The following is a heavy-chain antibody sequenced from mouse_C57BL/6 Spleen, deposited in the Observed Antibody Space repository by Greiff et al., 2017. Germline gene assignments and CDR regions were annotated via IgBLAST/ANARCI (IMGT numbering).Heavy chain of an antibody. V-gene: IGHV1-82*01. CDR2: IYPGDGDT. CDR3: ARGCYYYCSSHYAMDY. CDR1: GYAFSSSW. Sequence: VQLQQSGPELVKPGASVKISCKASGYAFSSSWMNWVKQRPGKGLEWIGRIYPGDGDTNYNGKFKGKATLPADKSSSTAYIQLSSLTSEDSAVXFCARGCYYYCSSHYAMDYWGQGTSVTVSS. D-gene: IGHD1-1*01. J-gene: IGHJ4*01.